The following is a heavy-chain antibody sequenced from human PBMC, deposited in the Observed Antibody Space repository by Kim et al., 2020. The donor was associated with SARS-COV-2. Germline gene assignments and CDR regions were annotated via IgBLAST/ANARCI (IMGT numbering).Heavy chain of an antibody. CDR2: ICYSCST. Sequence: SETLSLTCTVSGGSISSNNWSWIRKPPGTGLEWIWYICYSCSTNYNPSLKSRGTISVDTSKNKFSLKLSSVTAADTAVYYCAGGTVADAFDIWGQGTMVTVSS. CDR3: AGGTVADAFDI. D-gene: IGHD1-7*01. CDR1: GGSISSNN. V-gene: IGHV4-59*08. J-gene: IGHJ3*02.